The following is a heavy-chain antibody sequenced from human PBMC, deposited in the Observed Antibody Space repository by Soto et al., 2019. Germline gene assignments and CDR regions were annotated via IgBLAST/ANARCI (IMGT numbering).Heavy chain of an antibody. CDR1: GDSVSSNSAA. Sequence: SQTLSLTCVISGDSVSSNSAAWNWIRLSQSRGLEWLARTYYRSSWYNDYAVSVRSRISFNPDTSKNQFSLQLTSVTPEDTAVYYCAGTTSHQWYYMDVWGKGTTVTVSS. CDR3: AGTTSHQWYYMDV. J-gene: IGHJ6*03. CDR2: TYYRSSWYN. D-gene: IGHD1-7*01. V-gene: IGHV6-1*01.